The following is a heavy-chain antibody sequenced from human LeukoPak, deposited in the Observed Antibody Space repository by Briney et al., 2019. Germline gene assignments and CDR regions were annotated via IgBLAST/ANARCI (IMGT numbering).Heavy chain of an antibody. V-gene: IGHV4-59*01. J-gene: IGHJ5*02. Sequence: PSETLSLTCTVSGGSISSYYWSWIRQPPGKGLEWIGYIYYSGSTNYNPSLKSRVTISVDTSKNQFSLELSSVTAADTAVYYCARGSRQQLSNWFDPWGQGTLVTVSS. D-gene: IGHD6-13*01. CDR3: ARGSRQQLSNWFDP. CDR1: GGSISSYY. CDR2: IYYSGST.